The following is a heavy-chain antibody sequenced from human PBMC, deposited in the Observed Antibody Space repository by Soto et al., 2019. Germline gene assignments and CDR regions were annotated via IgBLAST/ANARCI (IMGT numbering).Heavy chain of an antibody. CDR3: ARDALGRRYYDSSGYYPPNFDY. Sequence: EVQLVESGGGLVQPGGSLRLSCAASGFTFSSYSMNWVRQAPGKGLEWVSYISSSSSTIYYADSVKGRFTISRDNAKNSLYLQMNSLRDEDTAVYYCARDALGRRYYDSSGYYPPNFDYWVQGTLVTVSS. J-gene: IGHJ4*02. D-gene: IGHD3-22*01. CDR2: ISSSSSTI. CDR1: GFTFSSYS. V-gene: IGHV3-48*02.